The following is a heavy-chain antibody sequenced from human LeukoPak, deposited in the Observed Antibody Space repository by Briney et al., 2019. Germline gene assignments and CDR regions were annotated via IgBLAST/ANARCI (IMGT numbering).Heavy chain of an antibody. V-gene: IGHV1-2*02. J-gene: IGHJ4*02. CDR2: INPNSGGT. CDR3: ARDSLRLSYGGSDY. Sequence: ASVKVSCKASGYTFTGYYMHWVRQAPGQGLEWMGWINPNSGGTNYAQKFQGRVTMTRDTSISTAYMELSRLRSDDTAVYYCARDSLRLSYGGSDYWGQGTLVTVSS. D-gene: IGHD3-10*01. CDR1: GYTFTGYY.